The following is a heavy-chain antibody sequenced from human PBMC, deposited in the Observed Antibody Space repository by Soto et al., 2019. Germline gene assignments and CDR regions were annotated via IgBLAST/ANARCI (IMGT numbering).Heavy chain of an antibody. J-gene: IGHJ4*02. CDR2: IIPILGIA. V-gene: IGHV1-69*02. CDR3: SRCNKLGWCDY. CDR1: GGTFSSYT. D-gene: IGHD2-15*01. Sequence: QVQLVQSGAEVKKPGSSVKVSCKASGGTFSSYTIIWVRQAPGQGLEWMGRIIPILGIANYAQKFQGRVTITADKSTITAYMELSSLRSEDTAVYYCSRCNKLGWCDYWGQGTLVTVSS.